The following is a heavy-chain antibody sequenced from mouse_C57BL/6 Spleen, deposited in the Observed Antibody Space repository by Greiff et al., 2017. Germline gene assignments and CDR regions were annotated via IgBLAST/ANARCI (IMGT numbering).Heavy chain of an antibody. J-gene: IGHJ3*01. D-gene: IGHD2-4*01. CDR2: IYPGSGNT. CDR3: ARGGHDYVFAY. V-gene: IGHV1-76*01. Sequence: VQLQQSGAELVRPGASVKLSCKASGYTFTDYYINWVKQRPGQGLEWIARIYPGSGNTYYNEKFKGKATLTAEKSSSTAYMQLSSLTSEDSAVYFCARGGHDYVFAYWGQGTLVTVSA. CDR1: GYTFTDYY.